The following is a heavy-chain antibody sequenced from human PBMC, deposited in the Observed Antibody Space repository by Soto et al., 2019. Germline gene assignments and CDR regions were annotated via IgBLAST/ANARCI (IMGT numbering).Heavy chain of an antibody. J-gene: IGHJ6*02. CDR3: ARDNMRARDGMDV. D-gene: IGHD3-16*01. CDR1: GGSISGGDFY. Sequence: SETLSLTCTVSGGSISGGDFYWSWIRQHPGRGLEWIGYIYYSGSTNYNPSLKSRVTISVDTSKNQFSLKLSSVTAADTAVYYCARDNMRARDGMDVWGHGTTVTVSS. CDR2: IYYSGST. V-gene: IGHV4-61*08.